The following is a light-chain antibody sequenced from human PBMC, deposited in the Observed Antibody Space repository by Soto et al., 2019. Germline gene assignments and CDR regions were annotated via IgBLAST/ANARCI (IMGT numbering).Light chain of an antibody. CDR3: QKYNSASRT. J-gene: IGKJ1*01. Sequence: DIQMTQSPSSLSASVGDRVTITCRASQGISNYLAWYQQKPGKYPKLLIYAASTLQSGVPSRFSGSGSGTEFSLPISRVKPEDDASRYRQKYNSASRTFGQGTKVEIK. V-gene: IGKV1-27*01. CDR1: QGISNY. CDR2: AAS.